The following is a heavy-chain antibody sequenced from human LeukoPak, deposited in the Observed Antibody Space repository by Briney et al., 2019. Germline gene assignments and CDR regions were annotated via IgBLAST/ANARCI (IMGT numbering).Heavy chain of an antibody. D-gene: IGHD4-17*01. CDR1: EFTFSSYG. V-gene: IGHV3-30*02. J-gene: IGHJ4*02. Sequence: GGTLRLPCAASEFTFSSYGMRWVRQAPGKGLEWVAFIRYDGSNKYYADSVKGRFTISRDNSKNTLYLQMNSLRAEDTAVYYCANSPMTTVTPEFDYWGQGTLVTVSS. CDR2: IRYDGSNK. CDR3: ANSPMTTVTPEFDY.